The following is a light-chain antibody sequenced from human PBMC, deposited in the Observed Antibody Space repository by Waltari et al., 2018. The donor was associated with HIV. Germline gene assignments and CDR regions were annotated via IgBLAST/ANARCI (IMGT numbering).Light chain of an antibody. CDR2: SNN. CDR1: SSNIGSNT. V-gene: IGLV1-44*01. CDR3: AAWDDSLRGV. Sequence: QSALTQPPSAPGTPGPRVTIPRCGISSNIGSNTVNWYQQLPGTAPKLLIYSNNQRPSGIPDRFSGSKSGTSASLAISGLQSEDEADYYCAAWDDSLRGVFGGGTKLTVL. J-gene: IGLJ2*01.